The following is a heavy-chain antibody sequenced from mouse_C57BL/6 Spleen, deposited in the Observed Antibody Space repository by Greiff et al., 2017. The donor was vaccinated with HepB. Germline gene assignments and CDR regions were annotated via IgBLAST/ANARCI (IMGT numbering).Heavy chain of an antibody. D-gene: IGHD1-1*01. CDR1: GFTFSSYA. CDR3: ARDLGYGSSPFAY. J-gene: IGHJ3*01. V-gene: IGHV5-4*01. CDR2: ISDGGSYT. Sequence: EVKVVESGGGLVKPGGSLKLSCAASGFTFSSYAMSWVRQTPEKRLEWVATISDGGSYTYYPDNVKGRFTISRDNAKNNLYLQMSHLKSEDTAMYYCARDLGYGSSPFAYWGQGTLVTVSA.